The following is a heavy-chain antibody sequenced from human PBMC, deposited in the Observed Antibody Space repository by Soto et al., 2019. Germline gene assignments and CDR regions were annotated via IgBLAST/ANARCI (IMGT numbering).Heavy chain of an antibody. CDR1: GYTFTSYG. CDR2: ISAYNGNT. V-gene: IGHV1-18*01. J-gene: IGHJ6*02. D-gene: IGHD6-19*01. Sequence: GASVKVSCKSSGYTFTSYGISWVRQAPGQGLEWMGWISAYNGNTNYAQKLQGRVTTTTDTSTSTAYMELRSLRSDDTAVYYCAREMSRGRYVKFGMDVWGQGTTVTVSS. CDR3: AREMSRGRYVKFGMDV.